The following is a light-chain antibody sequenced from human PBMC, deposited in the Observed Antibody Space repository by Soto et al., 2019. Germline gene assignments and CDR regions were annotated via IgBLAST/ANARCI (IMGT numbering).Light chain of an antibody. J-gene: IGKJ1*01. Sequence: EIVMTQSPPTLSVSPGERATLSCRASQSVNNNLAWYQQKVGQAPRLLIYGASTRATGIPARFSGSGSGTDFTLTITGLEPEDFAVYYCQQFHISRTFGQGTKVDIK. CDR3: QQFHISRT. V-gene: IGKV3D-15*01. CDR2: GAS. CDR1: QSVNNN.